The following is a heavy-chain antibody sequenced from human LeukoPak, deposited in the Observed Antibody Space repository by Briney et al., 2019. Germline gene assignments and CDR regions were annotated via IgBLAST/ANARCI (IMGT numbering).Heavy chain of an antibody. V-gene: IGHV3-49*03. CDR3: ASGSGSYYREVFPDY. CDR2: IRSKAYGGTT. Sequence: PGRSLRLSCTASGFTFGDYVMSWFRQAPGKGLEWVGFIRSKAYGGTTEYAASVKGRFTISRDDSKSIAYLQMNSLKTEDTAVYYCASGSGSYYREVFPDYWGQGTLVTVSS. CDR1: GFTFGDYV. D-gene: IGHD3-10*01. J-gene: IGHJ4*02.